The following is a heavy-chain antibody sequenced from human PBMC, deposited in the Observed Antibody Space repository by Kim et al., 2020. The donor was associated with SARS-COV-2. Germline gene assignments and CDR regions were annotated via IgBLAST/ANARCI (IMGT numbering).Heavy chain of an antibody. V-gene: IGHV3-9*01. CDR1: GFTFDDYA. D-gene: IGHD6-19*01. CDR3: AKDPTLNSSGSAFDI. J-gene: IGHJ3*02. CDR2: ISWNSGSI. Sequence: GGSLRLSCAASGFTFDDYAMHWVRQAPGKGLEWVSGISWNSGSIGYADSVKGRFTISRDNAKNSLYLQMNSLRAEDTALYYCAKDPTLNSSGSAFDIWGQGTMVTVSS.